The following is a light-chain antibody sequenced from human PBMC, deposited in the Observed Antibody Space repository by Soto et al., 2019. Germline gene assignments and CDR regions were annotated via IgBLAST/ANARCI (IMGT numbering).Light chain of an antibody. CDR3: SSYTSSSTLV. V-gene: IGLV2-14*01. J-gene: IGLJ6*01. CDR1: SSDVGGYNY. Sequence: QSVLTQPASVSGSPGQSITISCTGTSSDVGGYNYVSWYQQHPGKAPKLMIYEVSNRPSGVSNRFSGSKSGNTASLTISGLQAEDEADYYCSSYTSSSTLVXXXGXKVTVL. CDR2: EVS.